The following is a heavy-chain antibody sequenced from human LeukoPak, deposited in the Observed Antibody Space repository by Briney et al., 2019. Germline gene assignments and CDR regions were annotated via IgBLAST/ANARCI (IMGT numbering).Heavy chain of an antibody. CDR1: GFTFSSYW. CDR2: IKQDGSEK. V-gene: IGHV3-7*01. CDR3: ARVARGAVALVYYYYGMDV. J-gene: IGHJ6*02. D-gene: IGHD6-19*01. Sequence: PGGSLRLSCAASGFTFSSYWMSWVRQAPGKGLEWVANIKQDGSEKYYVDSVKGRFTISRDNAKNSLYLQMNSLRAEDTAVYYCARVARGAVALVYYYYGMDVWGQGTTVTVSS.